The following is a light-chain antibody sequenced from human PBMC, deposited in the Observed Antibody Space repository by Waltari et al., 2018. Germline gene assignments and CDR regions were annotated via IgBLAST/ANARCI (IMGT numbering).Light chain of an antibody. V-gene: IGKV2-28*01. Sequence: DVMMPQSPLSLPVTPGEPASISCRPSQSPLHSIGYNYLVWDGQKPGQSPQLLIYLGSDRASGVPDRISGSGSGTDFTLQISRVEAEDVGVYYCMQALQTPPTFGQGTKLEIK. CDR3: MQALQTPPT. CDR2: LGS. CDR1: QSPLHSIGYNY. J-gene: IGKJ2*01.